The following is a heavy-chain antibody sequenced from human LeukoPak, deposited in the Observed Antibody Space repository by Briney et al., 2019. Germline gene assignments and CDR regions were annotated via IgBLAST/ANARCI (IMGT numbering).Heavy chain of an antibody. CDR1: GGSFSSYH. CDR3: ARVSCSGGSCYSGDHYGMDV. CDR2: IFYSEST. D-gene: IGHD2-15*01. Sequence: PSETLSLTCTVSGGSFSSYHWSWIRQPPGKGLEWLGYIFYSESTKYNSSLKSRVTISVDTSKNQFSLKLSSVTAADTAMYYCARVSCSGGSCYSGDHYGMDVWGQGTTVTVSS. J-gene: IGHJ6*02. V-gene: IGHV4-59*01.